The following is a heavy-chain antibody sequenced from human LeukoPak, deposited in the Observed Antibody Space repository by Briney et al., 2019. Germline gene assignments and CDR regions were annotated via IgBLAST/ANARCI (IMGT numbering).Heavy chain of an antibody. CDR3: ARREQQLVPYYYYYYMDV. D-gene: IGHD6-13*01. J-gene: IGHJ6*03. CDR2: IYYSGST. Sequence: VKPSETLSLTCTVSGGSISSSSYYWGWIRQPPGKGLEWVGSIYYSGSTYYNPSLKSRVTISVDTSKNQFSLKLSSVTAADTAVYYCARREQQLVPYYYYYYMDVWGKGTTVTVSS. CDR1: GGSISSSSYY. V-gene: IGHV4-39*01.